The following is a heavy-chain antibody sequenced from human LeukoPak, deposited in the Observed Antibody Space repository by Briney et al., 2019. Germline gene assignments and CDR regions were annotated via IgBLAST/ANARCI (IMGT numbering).Heavy chain of an antibody. J-gene: IGHJ4*02. D-gene: IGHD3-22*01. Sequence: PGGSLRLSCAASGFTFSSYAMHWVRQAPGKGLEWVAVISYDGSNKYYADSVKGRFTISRDNSKNTLYLQMNSLRAEDTAVYYCARGSRYDSSGYYSLSVPLDYWGQGTLVTVSS. CDR2: ISYDGSNK. CDR1: GFTFSSYA. CDR3: ARGSRYDSSGYYSLSVPLDY. V-gene: IGHV3-30-3*01.